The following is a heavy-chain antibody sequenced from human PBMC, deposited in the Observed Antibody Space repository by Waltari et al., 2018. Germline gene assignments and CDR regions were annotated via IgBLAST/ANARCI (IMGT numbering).Heavy chain of an antibody. CDR2: IYTTGDT. CDR3: ARYTGYGMDV. Sequence: ELQLVESGGGLVQPGGSLRLAFAAAGFAFTRYDMYWVRQAAGKGLECVSGIYTTGDTYYPGSVKGRFTISRENDKNSLDLQMNNLRPGDTGVYYGARYTGYGMDVWGQGTTVTVSS. CDR1: GFAFTRYD. D-gene: IGHD5-18*01. V-gene: IGHV3-13*01. J-gene: IGHJ6*02.